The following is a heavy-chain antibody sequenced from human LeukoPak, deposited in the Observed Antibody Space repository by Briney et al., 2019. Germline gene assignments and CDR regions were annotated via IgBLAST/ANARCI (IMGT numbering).Heavy chain of an antibody. CDR3: VRDGGVSGYDLLDY. CDR1: GFTFSNYW. CDR2: INQDGSEE. J-gene: IGHJ4*02. Sequence: GSLRLSCAASGFTFSNYWMSWVRRAPGKGLEWVAHINQDGSEEHYMDSVKARFIISRDNAKNSLSLQMDSLRAEDTAVYYCVRDGGVSGYDLLDYWGQGTLVTVSS. V-gene: IGHV3-7*01. D-gene: IGHD5-12*01.